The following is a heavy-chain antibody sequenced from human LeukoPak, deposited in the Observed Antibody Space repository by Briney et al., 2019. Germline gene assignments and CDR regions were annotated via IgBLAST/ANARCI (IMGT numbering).Heavy chain of an antibody. J-gene: IGHJ4*02. V-gene: IGHV4-59*12. CDR2: VYYTGST. CDR1: GGSISSYY. CDR3: ARLGRWGYYYDSSGYQNYFDY. Sequence: PSETLSLTCTVSGGSISSYYWSWVRQPPGKGLEWIGFVYYTGSTNYSPSLKSRVTISVDTSKNQFSLKLSSVTAADTAVYYCARLGRWGYYYDSSGYQNYFDYWGQGTLVTVSS. D-gene: IGHD3-22*01.